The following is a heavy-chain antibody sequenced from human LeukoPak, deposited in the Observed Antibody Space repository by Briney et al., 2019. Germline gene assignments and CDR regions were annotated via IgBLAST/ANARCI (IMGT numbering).Heavy chain of an antibody. J-gene: IGHJ4*02. CDR1: GGSISSGGYY. CDR3: ARQSPYYYDSSGFFDY. Sequence: SETLSLNCTVSGGSISSGGYYWSWIRRHPGKSLEWIGYIYYSGSTYYNPSIKSRITISVVTSKNQFSLKLSSVTAADTAVYYCARQSPYYYDSSGFFDYWGQGTLVTVSS. D-gene: IGHD3-22*01. V-gene: IGHV4-31*03. CDR2: IYYSGST.